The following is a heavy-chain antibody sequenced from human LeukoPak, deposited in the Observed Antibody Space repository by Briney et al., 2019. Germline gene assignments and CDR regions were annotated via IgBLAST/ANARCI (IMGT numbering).Heavy chain of an antibody. CDR2: IKSKTDGGTT. Sequence: GGSLRLSCAASGFTFSNAWMSWVRQAPGKGLEWVGRIKSKTDGGTTDYAAPVKGRFTTSRDDSKNTLYLQMNSLKTEDTAVYYCTTPPGHNYDILTGLDAFDIWGQGTMVTVSS. CDR1: GFTFSNAW. J-gene: IGHJ3*02. V-gene: IGHV3-15*01. D-gene: IGHD3-9*01. CDR3: TTPPGHNYDILTGLDAFDI.